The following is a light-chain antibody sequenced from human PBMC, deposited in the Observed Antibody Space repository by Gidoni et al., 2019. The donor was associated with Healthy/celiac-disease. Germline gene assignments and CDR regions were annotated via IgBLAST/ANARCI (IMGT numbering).Light chain of an antibody. V-gene: IGLV3-25*03. CDR3: QSADSSGTYVV. J-gene: IGLJ2*01. CDR2: KDS. Sequence: SYELPQPPSVSVSPGQTARITCSGDALPKQYAYWYQPKPGQAPVLVIYKDSERPSGIPERFSGSSSGTTVTLTISGVQAEDEADYYCQSADSSGTYVVFGGGTKLTV. CDR1: ALPKQY.